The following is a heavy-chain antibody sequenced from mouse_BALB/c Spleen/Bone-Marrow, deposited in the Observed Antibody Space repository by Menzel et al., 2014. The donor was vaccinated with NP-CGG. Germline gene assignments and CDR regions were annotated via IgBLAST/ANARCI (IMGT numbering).Heavy chain of an antibody. CDR2: IHPNSGNT. J-gene: IGHJ2*01. V-gene: IGHV1S130*01. CDR1: GYTFTSSW. D-gene: IGHD2-14*01. CDR3: ARGDPYYRYSDY. Sequence: LQQSGAELVRPGTSVKVSCKASGYTFTSSWMHWAKQRPGQGLEWIGEIHPNSGNTNYNEKFKGKATLTVDTSSSTAYVDLSSLTSEDSAVYYCARGDPYYRYSDYWGQGTTLTVSS.